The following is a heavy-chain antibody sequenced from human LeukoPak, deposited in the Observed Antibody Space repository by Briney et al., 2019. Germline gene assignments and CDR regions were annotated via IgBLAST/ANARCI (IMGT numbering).Heavy chain of an antibody. CDR1: GFTFSTYE. CDR2: ISSRGTTV. CDR3: ARVLPGGSCYDY. D-gene: IGHD2-15*01. Sequence: GGSLRLSCAASGFTFSTYEINWVRQAPGKGLEWVSYISSRGTTVDCADSVKGRFTISRDNAKNSLYLQMNSLRAEDTAVYYCARVLPGGSCYDYWGQGTLVTVSS. V-gene: IGHV3-48*03. J-gene: IGHJ4*02.